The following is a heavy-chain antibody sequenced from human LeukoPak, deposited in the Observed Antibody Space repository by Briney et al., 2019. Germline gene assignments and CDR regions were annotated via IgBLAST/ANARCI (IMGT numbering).Heavy chain of an antibody. D-gene: IGHD3-10*01. J-gene: IGHJ6*03. CDR1: GFTFSDYY. CDR2: ISSSGSTI. Sequence: GGSLRLSCAASGFTFSDYYMSWIRQAPGKGLEWVSYISSSGSTIYYADSVKGRFTISRDNAKNSLYLQMNSLRAEDTAVYYCARVRDYYGSGSYYRPIYYCYYMDVWGKGTTVTVSS. CDR3: ARVRDYYGSGSYYRPIYYCYYMDV. V-gene: IGHV3-11*04.